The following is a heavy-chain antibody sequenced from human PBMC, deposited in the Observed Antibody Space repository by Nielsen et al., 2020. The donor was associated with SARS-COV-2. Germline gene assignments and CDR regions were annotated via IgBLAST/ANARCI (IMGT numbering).Heavy chain of an antibody. CDR3: ARGRSFDY. CDR2: INHSGST. CDR1: GGSCSGYY. J-gene: IGHJ4*02. V-gene: IGHV4-34*01. Sequence: AETLSLTCAVYGGSCSGYYWSWNRQPPGKGLEWIGEINHSGSTNYNPSLKSRVTISVDTSKNQFSLKLSSVTAADTAVYYCARGRSFDYWGQGTLVTVSS.